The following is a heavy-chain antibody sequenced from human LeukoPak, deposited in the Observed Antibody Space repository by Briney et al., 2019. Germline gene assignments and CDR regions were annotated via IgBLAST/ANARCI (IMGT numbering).Heavy chain of an antibody. CDR1: GGSISSYY. Sequence: SEALSLTCTVSGGSISSYYWSWIRQPPGKGLEWIGYIYYSGSTNYNPSLKSRVTISVDTSKNQFSLKLSSVTAADTAVYYCARGPSPIVVVTAIPGGGYFQHWGQGTLVTVSS. D-gene: IGHD2-21*02. V-gene: IGHV4-59*01. CDR2: IYYSGST. J-gene: IGHJ1*01. CDR3: ARGPSPIVVVTAIPGGGYFQH.